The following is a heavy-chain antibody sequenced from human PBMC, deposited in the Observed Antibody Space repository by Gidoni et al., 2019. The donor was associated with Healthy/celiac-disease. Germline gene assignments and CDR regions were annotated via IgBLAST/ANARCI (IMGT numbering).Heavy chain of an antibody. Sequence: QVQLQESGPGLVKPSEPLSLTCTVSGGSISSYYWSWIRQPAGQGLEWIGRIYTSGSTNYNPSLKSRVTMSVDTSKNQFSLKLSSVTAADTAVYYCARLHIHPYCSSTSCYTGPQGGSSSHDAFDIWGQGTMVTVSS. V-gene: IGHV4-4*07. CDR3: ARLHIHPYCSSTSCYTGPQGGSSSHDAFDI. CDR1: GGSISSYY. D-gene: IGHD2-2*02. J-gene: IGHJ3*02. CDR2: IYTSGST.